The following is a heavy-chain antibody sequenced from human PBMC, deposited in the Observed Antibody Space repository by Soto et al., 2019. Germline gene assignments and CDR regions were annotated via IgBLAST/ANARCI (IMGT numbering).Heavy chain of an antibody. Sequence: SETLSLTCTVSGGSISSYYWNWIRQPPGKGLEWIGYIYFTGSTNYNPSLKSRVTISVDTSKNQFSLKLSSVTAADTAVYYCARGPGYSYGYYYYYYGMDVWGQGTTVTVSS. CDR1: GGSISSYY. J-gene: IGHJ6*02. CDR2: IYFTGST. CDR3: ARGPGYSYGYYYYYYGMDV. D-gene: IGHD5-18*01. V-gene: IGHV4-59*12.